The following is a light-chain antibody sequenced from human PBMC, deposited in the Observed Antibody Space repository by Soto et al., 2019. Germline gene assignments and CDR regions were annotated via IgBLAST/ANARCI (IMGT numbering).Light chain of an antibody. Sequence: TQSPGTLSLSPGERATISCRASQSVSNNYLAWYQQKPGKAPKLLIYAASSLQSGVPSRFSGSGSGTDFTLTISSLQPEDFATYYCQQSYSTPRTFGQGTKVDIK. J-gene: IGKJ1*01. V-gene: IGKV1-39*01. CDR2: AAS. CDR1: QSVSNNY. CDR3: QQSYSTPRT.